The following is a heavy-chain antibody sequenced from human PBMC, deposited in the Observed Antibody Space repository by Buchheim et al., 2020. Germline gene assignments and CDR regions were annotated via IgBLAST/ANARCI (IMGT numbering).Heavy chain of an antibody. CDR3: AREKMYYDSSGYYYYYYGMDV. Sequence: EVQLVESGGGLVQPGGSLRLSCAASGFTFSSYSMNWVRQAPGKGLEWVSYISSSSSTIYYADSVKGRFTISKDHAKNSLYLLMNSLRDEDTAVYYCAREKMYYDSSGYYYYYYGMDVWGQGTT. D-gene: IGHD3-22*01. J-gene: IGHJ6*02. CDR1: GFTFSSYS. CDR2: ISSSSSTI. V-gene: IGHV3-48*02.